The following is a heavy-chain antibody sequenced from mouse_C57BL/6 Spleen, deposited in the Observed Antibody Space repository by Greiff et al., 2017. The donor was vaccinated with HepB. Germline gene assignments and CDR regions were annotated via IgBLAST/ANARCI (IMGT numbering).Heavy chain of an antibody. Sequence: VQLQQPGAELVKPGASVKLSCKASGYTFTSYWMHWVKQRPGQGLEWIGMIHPNSGSTNYNEKFKSKATLTVDKSSSTAYMQLSSLTSEDSAVYYCASFDAWFAYWGQGTLVTVSA. V-gene: IGHV1-64*01. J-gene: IGHJ3*01. CDR2: IHPNSGST. CDR1: GYTFTSYW. CDR3: ASFDAWFAY.